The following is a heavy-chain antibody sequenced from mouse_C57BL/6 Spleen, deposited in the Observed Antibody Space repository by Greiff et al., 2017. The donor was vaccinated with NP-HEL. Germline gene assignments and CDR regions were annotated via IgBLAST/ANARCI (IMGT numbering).Heavy chain of an antibody. D-gene: IGHD1-1*01. CDR1: GYTFTSYW. CDR2: IYPGSGST. Sequence: QVQLKQPGAELVKPGASVKMSCKASGYTFTSYWITWVKQRPGQGLEWIGDIYPGSGSTNYNEKFKSKATLTVDTSSSTAYMQLSSLTSEDSAVYYCARGIPITTVVEYYFDYWGQGTTLTVSS. CDR3: ARGIPITTVVEYYFDY. V-gene: IGHV1-55*01. J-gene: IGHJ2*01.